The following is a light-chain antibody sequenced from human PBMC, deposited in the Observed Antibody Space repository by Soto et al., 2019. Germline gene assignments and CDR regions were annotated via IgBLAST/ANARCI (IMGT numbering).Light chain of an antibody. V-gene: IGKV1-5*01. J-gene: IGKJ4*01. CDR2: DAS. CDR1: QSIKSW. Sequence: DIQMTQSPSPLSASLGDRVTITCRASQSIKSWLAWYQQKPGTAPKRLIYDASTLESGVPSRFSGSGSGTEFTLTISSRQPDDFATFYCQQYDDYPLTFGGGTKVEIK. CDR3: QQYDDYPLT.